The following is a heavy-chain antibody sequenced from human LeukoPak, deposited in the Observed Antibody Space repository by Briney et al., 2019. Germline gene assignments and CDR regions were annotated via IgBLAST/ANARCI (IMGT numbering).Heavy chain of an antibody. CDR1: GYIFTGYG. CDR2: ITTFNDRT. CDR3: ARPGSSSWSSLLDY. J-gene: IGHJ4*02. V-gene: IGHV1-18*04. Sequence: ASVKVSCKASGYIFTGYGITWVRQAPGQGLEWMGRITTFNDRTVLAEKFRGRVTLNTDTTTAYLTLRKLRSDDTAVYYCARPGSSSWSSLLDYWGQGSLVIVSS. D-gene: IGHD6-13*01.